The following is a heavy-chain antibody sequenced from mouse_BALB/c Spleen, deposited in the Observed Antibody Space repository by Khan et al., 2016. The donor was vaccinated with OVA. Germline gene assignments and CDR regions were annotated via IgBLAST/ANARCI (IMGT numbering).Heavy chain of an antibody. CDR3: ERRGLYGIFVY. CDR2: IDPSTDYT. D-gene: IGHD2-1*01. CDR1: GYTFTTYW. V-gene: IGHV1-7*01. Sequence: QVQLKQSGTELAKPGASVRMSCKTSGYTFTTYWIHWVKQRPGQGLEWIGYIDPSTDYTDYNQKFKDKATLTADKSSSTAYMQLSSLTSEDSAVYYCERRGLYGIFVYWGQGTLVTVSA. J-gene: IGHJ3*01.